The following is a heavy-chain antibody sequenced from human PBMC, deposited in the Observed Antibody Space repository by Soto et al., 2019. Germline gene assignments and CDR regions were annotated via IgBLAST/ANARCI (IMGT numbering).Heavy chain of an antibody. J-gene: IGHJ3*02. V-gene: IGHV1-18*01. CDR3: ARVLGGSWVVNAFDI. CDR2: ISAYNGNT. D-gene: IGHD2-15*01. CDR1: GYTFTSYG. Sequence: QVQLVQSGAEVKKPGASVKVSCKASGYTFTSYGISWVRQAPGQGLEWMGWISAYNGNTNYAQKRQVRVTMTTDTSTSTAYMELRILRSDDTVVYYCARVLGGSWVVNAFDIWGQGTMVTVSS.